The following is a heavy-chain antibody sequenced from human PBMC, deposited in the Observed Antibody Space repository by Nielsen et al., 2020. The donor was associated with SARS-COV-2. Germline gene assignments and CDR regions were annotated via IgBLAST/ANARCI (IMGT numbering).Heavy chain of an antibody. J-gene: IGHJ4*02. V-gene: IGHV4-39*01. D-gene: IGHD6-6*01. CDR1: GGSISSNTYY. CDR2: IHYSEST. CDR3: ARRIGYSSSSGDFDY. Sequence: SETLSLTCTVSGGSISSNTYYWDWIRQPPGKGLEWVGSIHYSESTYYNPSLKSRVTISIDTSKNQFSLKLSSVTAADTAVYYCARRIGYSSSSGDFDYWGQGTLVTVSS.